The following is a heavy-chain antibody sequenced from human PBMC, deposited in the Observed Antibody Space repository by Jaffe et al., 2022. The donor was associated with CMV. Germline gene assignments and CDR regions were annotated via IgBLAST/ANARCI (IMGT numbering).Heavy chain of an antibody. Sequence: QVQLVESGGGVVQPGRSLRLSCAASGFTFSSYGMHWVRQAPGKGLEWVAVIWYDGSNKYYADSVKGRFTISRDNSKNTLYLQMNSLRAEDTAVYYCARDHSGYDSVSNYYYYYMDVWGKGTTVTVSS. V-gene: IGHV3-33*08. J-gene: IGHJ6*03. D-gene: IGHD5-12*01. CDR2: IWYDGSNK. CDR3: ARDHSGYDSVSNYYYYYMDV. CDR1: GFTFSSYG.